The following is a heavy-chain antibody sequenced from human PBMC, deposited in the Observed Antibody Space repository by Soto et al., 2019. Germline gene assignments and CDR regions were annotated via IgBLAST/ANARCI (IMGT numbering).Heavy chain of an antibody. J-gene: IGHJ4*02. Sequence: PGGSLRLSCAASGFTFSSYEMNWVRQAPGKGLEWVSYISSSGSTIYYADSVKGRFTISRDNAKNSLYLQMNSLRAEDTDVYYCERDLEWVVATENDYWGQGTLVTVSS. V-gene: IGHV3-48*03. D-gene: IGHD5-12*01. CDR1: GFTFSSYE. CDR2: ISSSGSTI. CDR3: ERDLEWVVATENDY.